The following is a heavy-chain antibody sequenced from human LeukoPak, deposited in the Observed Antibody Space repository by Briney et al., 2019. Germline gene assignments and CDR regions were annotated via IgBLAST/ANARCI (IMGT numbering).Heavy chain of an antibody. Sequence: SETLSLTCTVSGGSISSSTYYWVWIRQPPGKGLEWIGSIYYSGSTYYNPSLKSRVTISVDTSKNQFSLKLSSVTAADTAVYYCARANFWSGYMDDAFDIWGQGTMVTVSS. J-gene: IGHJ3*02. D-gene: IGHD3-3*01. V-gene: IGHV4-39*01. CDR3: ARANFWSGYMDDAFDI. CDR2: IYYSGST. CDR1: GGSISSSTYY.